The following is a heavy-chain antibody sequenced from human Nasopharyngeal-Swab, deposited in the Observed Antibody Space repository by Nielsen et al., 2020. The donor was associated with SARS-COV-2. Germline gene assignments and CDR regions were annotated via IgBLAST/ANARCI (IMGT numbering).Heavy chain of an antibody. J-gene: IGHJ4*02. CDR2: IWYDGSNK. Sequence: GESLKISCAASGFTFSSYGMHWVRQAPGKGLEWVAVIWYDGSNKYCADSVKGRFTISRDNSKNTLYLQMNSLRAEDTAVYYCARVRGYSYAFDYWGQGTLVTVSS. D-gene: IGHD5-18*01. CDR1: GFTFSSYG. CDR3: ARVRGYSYAFDY. V-gene: IGHV3-33*01.